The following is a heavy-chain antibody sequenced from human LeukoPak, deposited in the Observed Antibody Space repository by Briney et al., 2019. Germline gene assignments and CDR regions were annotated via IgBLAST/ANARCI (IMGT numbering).Heavy chain of an antibody. D-gene: IGHD3-10*01. V-gene: IGHV1-2*02. CDR1: GYTFTGYY. Sequence: GASVKVSCKASGYTFTGYYIHWVRQAPGQGPELMGWINPHSGATNYAQKFQGRVTMTRDTSISTAFMELSSLRSDDTAMYYCSRDLLMYYSGSGESTWGQGTQVTVSS. CDR3: SRDLLMYYSGSGEST. CDR2: INPHSGAT. J-gene: IGHJ5*02.